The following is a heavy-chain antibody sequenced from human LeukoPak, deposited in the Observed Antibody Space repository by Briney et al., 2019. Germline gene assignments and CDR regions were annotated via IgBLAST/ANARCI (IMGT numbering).Heavy chain of an antibody. Sequence: GGSLRLSCAASGFTFRSYGMHWVRQAPGKGLEWVAVIWYDGSNKYYADSVKGRFTISRDNSKNTLYLQMNSLRAEDTAVYYCARVGGYCTNGVCQYLDYWGQGTLVTVSS. V-gene: IGHV3-33*01. J-gene: IGHJ4*02. CDR2: IWYDGSNK. CDR3: ARVGGYCTNGVCQYLDY. CDR1: GFTFRSYG. D-gene: IGHD2-8*01.